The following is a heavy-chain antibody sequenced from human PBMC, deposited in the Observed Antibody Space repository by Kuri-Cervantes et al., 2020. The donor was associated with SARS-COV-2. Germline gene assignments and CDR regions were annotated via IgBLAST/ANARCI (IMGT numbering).Heavy chain of an antibody. J-gene: IGHJ6*03. CDR1: GYSISSGYY. D-gene: IGHD2-2*02. CDR2: IYHSGST. V-gene: IGHV4-38-2*02. Sequence: ESLKISCTVSGYSISSGYYWGWIRQPPGKGLEWIGSIYHSGSTYYNPSLKSRVTISVDTPKNQFSLKLSSVTAADTAVYYRAREVGLVPAAILLDYYYYMDVWGKGTTVTVSS. CDR3: AREVGLVPAAILLDYYYYMDV.